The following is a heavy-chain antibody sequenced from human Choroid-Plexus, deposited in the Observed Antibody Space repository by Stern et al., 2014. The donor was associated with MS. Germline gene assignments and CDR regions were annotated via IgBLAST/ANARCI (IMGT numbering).Heavy chain of an antibody. D-gene: IGHD2/OR15-2a*01. J-gene: IGHJ5*02. CDR2: VSYDGSNK. Sequence: VQLVESGGCVVQPGRPLRLSCVASGFTFGSCAMHWVRQAPGKGLERVAGVSYDGSNKYYADSVKGRFTISRDNSQNTLYMQMSSLRPEDTAVYYCAKDRQYLTYFFDHWGQGSLVTVSS. V-gene: IGHV3-30*18. CDR3: AKDRQYLTYFFDH. CDR1: GFTFGSCA.